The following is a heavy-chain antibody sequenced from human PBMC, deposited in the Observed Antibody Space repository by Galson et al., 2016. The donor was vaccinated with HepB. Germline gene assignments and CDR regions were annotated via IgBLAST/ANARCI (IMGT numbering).Heavy chain of an antibody. V-gene: IGHV3-53*01. D-gene: IGHD4-23*01. CDR3: ARNTDTGNGDY. CDR1: GFTVGNNY. CDR2: IYSGGST. J-gene: IGHJ4*02. Sequence: SLRLSCAASGFTVGNNYMRWDRQAPGKGLEWVALIYSGGSTHYADSVKGRFTISRDNSKNTLYLQMNSLRAEDTAVYYCARNTDTGNGDYWGQGTLVTVSS.